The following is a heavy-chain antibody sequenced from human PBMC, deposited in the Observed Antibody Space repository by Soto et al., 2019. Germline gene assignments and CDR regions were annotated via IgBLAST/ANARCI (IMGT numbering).Heavy chain of an antibody. Sequence: GASVKVSCKASGFTFTSSAVQWVRQARGQRLEWIGWIVVGSGNTNYAQKFQERVTITRDMSTSTAYMELSSLRSEDTAVYYCAAPNSSSWYGEYYYYGVDVWGQGTTVTVSS. V-gene: IGHV1-58*01. J-gene: IGHJ6*02. D-gene: IGHD6-13*01. CDR1: GFTFTSSA. CDR3: AAPNSSSWYGEYYYYGVDV. CDR2: IVVGSGNT.